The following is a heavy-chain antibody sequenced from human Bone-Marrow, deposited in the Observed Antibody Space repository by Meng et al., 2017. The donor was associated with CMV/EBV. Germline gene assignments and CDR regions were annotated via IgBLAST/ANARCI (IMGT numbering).Heavy chain of an antibody. CDR1: GYTFTSYY. CDR3: ARGYCSGGSCYWNYYYGMDV. Sequence: ASVKVSCKASGYTFTSYYMHWVRQAPGQGLEWMGIINPSGGSTSYAQKFQGRVTMTRDTSTSTVYMELSSLRSEDTAVYYCARGYCSGGSCYWNYYYGMDVWGQGTTVTVSS. V-gene: IGHV1-46*01. D-gene: IGHD2-15*01. CDR2: INPSGGST. J-gene: IGHJ6*02.